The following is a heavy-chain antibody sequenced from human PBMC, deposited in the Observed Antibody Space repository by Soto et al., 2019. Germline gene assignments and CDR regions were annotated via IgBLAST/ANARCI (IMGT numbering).Heavy chain of an antibody. V-gene: IGHV4-39*01. Sequence: PSETLSLTCPVSGDSISRSSSYWGWIRQPPGKGLEWIGSIYYSGSTYYNPSLKSRVTISVDTSKNQFSLKLSSVTAADTAVYYCARPVTNNYYYYYMDVWGKGTTVTVSS. CDR3: ARPVTNNYYYYYMDV. D-gene: IGHD4-17*01. CDR2: IYYSGST. CDR1: GDSISRSSSY. J-gene: IGHJ6*03.